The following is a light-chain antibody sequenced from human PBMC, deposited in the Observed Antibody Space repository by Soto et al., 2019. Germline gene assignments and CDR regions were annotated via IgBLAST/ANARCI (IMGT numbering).Light chain of an antibody. Sequence: QSVLTQPPSASGTPGQSVTISCFGSSSNIGSNTVSWYQQLPGTAPKVLIYRNDQRPSGVPDRFSGSKSGTSASLAISGLRSDDEADYYCAAWDDSLSAVVFGGGTKLTVL. V-gene: IGLV1-47*01. J-gene: IGLJ2*01. CDR1: SSNIGSNT. CDR3: AAWDDSLSAVV. CDR2: RND.